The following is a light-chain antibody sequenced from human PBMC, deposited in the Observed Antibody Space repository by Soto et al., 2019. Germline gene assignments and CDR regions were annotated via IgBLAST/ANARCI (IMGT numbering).Light chain of an antibody. CDR3: AAWDASLNGYV. CDR1: SSNIGSKT. Sequence: SVLTRPPSSSGIPGQRVTISCSGSSSNIGSKTVNWYQQLPGTAPKLLIYSNYQRPSGVPDRFSGSKSGTSASLAISGLQSEDEADYYCAAWDASLNGYVFGTGTKVTVL. CDR2: SNY. J-gene: IGLJ1*01. V-gene: IGLV1-44*01.